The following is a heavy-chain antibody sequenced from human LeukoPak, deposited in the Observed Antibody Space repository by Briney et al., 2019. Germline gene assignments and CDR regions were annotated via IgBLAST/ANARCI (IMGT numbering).Heavy chain of an antibody. D-gene: IGHD3-22*01. V-gene: IGHV5-51*03. CDR3: ATTTTITMRSSGAFDI. Sequence: KPGESLKISCKGSGYSFTSYWIGWVRQMPGKGLEWMGIIYPGDSDTRYSPSFQGQVSISADKSISTAYLQWSSLKASDTAMYYCATTTTITMRSSGAFDIWGQGTMVTVSS. CDR2: IYPGDSDT. CDR1: GYSFTSYW. J-gene: IGHJ3*02.